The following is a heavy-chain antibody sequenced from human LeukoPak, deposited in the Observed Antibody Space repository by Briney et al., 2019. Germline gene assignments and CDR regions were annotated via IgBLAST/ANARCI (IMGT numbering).Heavy chain of an antibody. CDR3: AKLNWNYVSFDY. V-gene: IGHV1-2*02. CDR1: GYTFTGYY. D-gene: IGHD1-7*01. J-gene: IGHJ4*02. Sequence: ASVKVSCKASGYTFTGYYMHWVRQAPGQGLEWMGWINPNSGGTNYAQKFQGRVTMTRDTSISTAYMELSSLRSEDTAVYYCAKLNWNYVSFDYWGQGTLVTVSS. CDR2: INPNSGGT.